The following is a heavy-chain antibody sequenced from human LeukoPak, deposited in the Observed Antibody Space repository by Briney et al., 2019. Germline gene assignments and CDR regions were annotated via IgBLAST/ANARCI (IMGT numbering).Heavy chain of an antibody. D-gene: IGHD6-13*01. CDR3: ARARYSSSWYASPHDY. J-gene: IGHJ4*02. V-gene: IGHV1-8*01. CDR2: MNPKSGNT. CDR1: GYTFSTYD. Sequence: GASVKVSCKAAGYTFSTYDISWVRQATGQGLEWMGWMNPKSGNTLYAQKFQGRVTMTRNTSISTAYMELSSLRSEDTAVYYCARARYSSSWYASPHDYWGQGTLVTVSS.